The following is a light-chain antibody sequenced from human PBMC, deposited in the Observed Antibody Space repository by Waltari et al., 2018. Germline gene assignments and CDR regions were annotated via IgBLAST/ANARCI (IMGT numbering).Light chain of an antibody. CDR3: QHYNSWPTWT. Sequence: EIVMTQSPATLSVSPGERATLSCRASQSVSSNLAWYQQKPGQAPRLLIYGASTRATGIPARFSGSGSGTEFTLTISSLQSEDSAVYYCQHYNSWPTWTFGQGTKVEIK. CDR2: GAS. J-gene: IGKJ1*01. CDR1: QSVSSN. V-gene: IGKV3-15*01.